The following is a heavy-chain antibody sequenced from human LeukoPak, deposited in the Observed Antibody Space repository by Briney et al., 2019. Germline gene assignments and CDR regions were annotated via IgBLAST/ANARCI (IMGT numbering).Heavy chain of an antibody. CDR2: IIPILGIS. V-gene: IGHV1-69*10. Sequence: GASVTVSFKASGGTFIIYTISWVRQAPGQGREWMGGIIPILGISNYAQKFQGRVTITADKSTSTAYMELSSLRSEDTAVYYCARDRGYCSGGSCYTVDWGQGTLVTVSS. CDR1: GGTFIIYT. D-gene: IGHD2-15*01. J-gene: IGHJ4*02. CDR3: ARDRGYCSGGSCYTVD.